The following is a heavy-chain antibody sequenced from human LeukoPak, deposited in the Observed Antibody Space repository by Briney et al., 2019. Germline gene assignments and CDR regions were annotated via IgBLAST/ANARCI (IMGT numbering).Heavy chain of an antibody. J-gene: IGHJ4*02. CDR1: GFTLNKYP. Sequence: GGSLRLSCSVSGFTLNKYPMNWVRQAPGKGLEWISTLAYSGAAHYGDSVKGRFTISRDDSKNTVYLQMNSLRPEDTATYFCAKDFDSGGAYDGDHGWGQGTLVTVSS. D-gene: IGHD3-22*01. CDR2: LAYSGAA. CDR3: AKDFDSGGAYDGDHG. V-gene: IGHV3-23*01.